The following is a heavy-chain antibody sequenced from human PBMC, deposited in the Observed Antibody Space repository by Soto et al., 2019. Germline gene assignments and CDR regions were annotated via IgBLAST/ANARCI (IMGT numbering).Heavy chain of an antibody. V-gene: IGHV3-11*01. CDR1: GFTFSDHS. CDR2: ISSTGNTI. J-gene: IGHJ5*02. CDR3: ARGSIGFLKGGWFDP. D-gene: IGHD6-25*01. Sequence: QVHLVESGGGLVQPGGSLRLSCAASGFTFSDHSMNWIRQAPGKGLEWVSYISSTGNTIYYADSVKGRFTISRDTANNSLHLQMNSLRGDDTAVYYCARGSIGFLKGGWFDPWGQGTLVTVSS.